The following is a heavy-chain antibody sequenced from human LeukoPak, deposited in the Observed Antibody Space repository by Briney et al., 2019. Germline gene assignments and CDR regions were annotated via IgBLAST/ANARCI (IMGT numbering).Heavy chain of an antibody. Sequence: GGSLRLSCAAPGFTFSSYWMSWVRQAPGKGLEWVANIKRDGSEKYYVDSVKGRFTISRDNAKNSLYLQMNSLRAEDTAVYYCARVGRFLEWLLSPASNWFDPWGQGTLVTVSS. V-gene: IGHV3-7*01. CDR3: ARVGRFLEWLLSPASNWFDP. CDR1: GFTFSSYW. D-gene: IGHD3-3*01. CDR2: IKRDGSEK. J-gene: IGHJ5*02.